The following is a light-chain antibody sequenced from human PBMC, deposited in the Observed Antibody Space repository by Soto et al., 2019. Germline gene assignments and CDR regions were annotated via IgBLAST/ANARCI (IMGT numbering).Light chain of an antibody. CDR3: AAWDDSLNGHVV. CDR1: NSNIGKNT. J-gene: IGLJ2*01. Sequence: QSALTQPPSASGTPGQRLSISCSGSNSNIGKNTVNWYQQLPRTAPKLLIYSNNQRPSGVPDRFSGSKSGTSASLAISGLQSEGEADYYCAAWDDSLNGHVVFGGGTKVTVL. CDR2: SNN. V-gene: IGLV1-44*01.